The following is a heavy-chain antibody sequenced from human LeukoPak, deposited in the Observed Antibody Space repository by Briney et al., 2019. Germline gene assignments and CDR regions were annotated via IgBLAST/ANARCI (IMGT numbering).Heavy chain of an antibody. CDR1: GFSLNIFW. D-gene: IGHD7-27*01. Sequence: PGGSLRLSCVVSGFSLNIFWIDWVRHVPGKGLVWVSGISNDGSWTGYADSVQGRFIISRDTAQNTVYLQMNSLRVDDTAVYFCARGNWGPDYWGQGTLVTVSS. J-gene: IGHJ4*02. CDR3: ARGNWGPDY. V-gene: IGHV3-74*01. CDR2: ISNDGSWT.